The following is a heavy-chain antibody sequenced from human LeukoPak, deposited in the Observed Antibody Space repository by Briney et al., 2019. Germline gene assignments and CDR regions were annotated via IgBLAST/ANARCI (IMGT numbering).Heavy chain of an antibody. Sequence: ASVKVSCKASGYTFTSYDIHWVRQTTGQGLEWMGWMSPNSGNTVYAQKFQGRVTMTRNTSISTAYMELSSLSSEDTAVYYCARGCSSTTCSWPFDYWGQGTLVTVSS. V-gene: IGHV1-8*01. CDR1: GYTFTSYD. D-gene: IGHD2-2*01. CDR3: ARGCSSTTCSWPFDY. J-gene: IGHJ4*02. CDR2: MSPNSGNT.